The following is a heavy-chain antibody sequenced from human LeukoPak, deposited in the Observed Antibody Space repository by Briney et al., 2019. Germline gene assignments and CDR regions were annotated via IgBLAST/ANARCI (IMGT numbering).Heavy chain of an antibody. V-gene: IGHV4-34*01. CDR3: ARRTNSTYPCLDY. J-gene: IGHJ4*02. CDR2: INHSGST. CDR1: GGSFSGYY. Sequence: SETLSLTCAVYGGSFSGYYWSWIRQPPGKGLEWIGEINHSGSTSYSPSLKSRVTISVDTSKNQFSLKLSSVTAADTAVYYCARRTNSTYPCLDYWGQGTLVTVSS. D-gene: IGHD2-2*01.